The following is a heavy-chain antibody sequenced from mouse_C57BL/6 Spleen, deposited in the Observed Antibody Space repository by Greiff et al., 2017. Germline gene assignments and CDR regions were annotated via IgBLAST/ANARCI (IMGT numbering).Heavy chain of an antibody. J-gene: IGHJ2*01. V-gene: IGHV1-55*01. CDR3: ARAYNDYARGD. CDR1: GYTFTSYW. D-gene: IGHD2-4*01. Sequence: QVQLQQPGAELVKPGASVKMSCKASGYTFTSYWVTWVKQRPGQGLEWIGDIYPGSGSTNYNEKFKSKATLTVDTSSSTAYMQLSSLTSEDSAVYYCARAYNDYARGDWGQGTTLTVSS. CDR2: IYPGSGST.